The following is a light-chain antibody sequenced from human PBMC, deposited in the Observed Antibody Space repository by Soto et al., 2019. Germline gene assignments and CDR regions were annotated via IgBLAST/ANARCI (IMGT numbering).Light chain of an antibody. Sequence: ESVLTEPPGTMSLYPGERATLSCRASQSVSNYYLAWYQHKPGQAPRLLIYGASNRATGISDRFSGSWYGTVFTLTISTLEPEDFAVYYCQQNGSSGTFGQGTKVDIK. CDR1: QSVSNYY. V-gene: IGKV3-20*01. J-gene: IGKJ1*01. CDR2: GAS. CDR3: QQNGSSGT.